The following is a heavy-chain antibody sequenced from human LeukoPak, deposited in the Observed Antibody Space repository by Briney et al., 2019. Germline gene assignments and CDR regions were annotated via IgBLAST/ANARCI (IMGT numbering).Heavy chain of an antibody. V-gene: IGHV4-39*01. CDR2: IYYSGST. CDR3: ARYDFWSGCLDV. Sequence: PSETLSLTCTVSGGSISSSSYYWGWIRQPPGKGLEWIGSIYYSGSTYYSPSLKSRVTVSVDTSKNQFSLKLSSVTAADTAVYYCARYDFWSGCLDVWGQGTTVTVSS. D-gene: IGHD3-3*01. CDR1: GGSISSSSYY. J-gene: IGHJ6*02.